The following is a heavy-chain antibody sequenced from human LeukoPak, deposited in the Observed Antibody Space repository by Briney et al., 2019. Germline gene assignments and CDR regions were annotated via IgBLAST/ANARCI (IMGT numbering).Heavy chain of an antibody. D-gene: IGHD6-19*01. Sequence: PSETLSLTCAVYGGSFSGYYWSWIRQPPGKGLEWIGEINHSGSTNYNPSLKSRVTISVDTSKNQFSLKLSSVTAADTAVYYCARQSSGTFQHWGQGTLVTVSS. V-gene: IGHV4-34*01. J-gene: IGHJ1*01. CDR1: GGSFSGYY. CDR2: INHSGST. CDR3: ARQSSGTFQH.